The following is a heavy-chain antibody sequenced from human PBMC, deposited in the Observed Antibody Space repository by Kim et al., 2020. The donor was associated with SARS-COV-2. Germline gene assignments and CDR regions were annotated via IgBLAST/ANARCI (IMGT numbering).Heavy chain of an antibody. J-gene: IGHJ4*02. CDR1: GDSINSNSHS. V-gene: IGHV4-39*01. D-gene: IGHD1-26*01. CDR2: IFFHGST. Sequence: SETLSLTCTVSGDSINSNSHSWGWIRQSPGKGLEWRGTIFFHGSTSSSPSLMGRITLSVDTSESQFSLHLSSVTASDTAIYYCVGLAIVGWPTHDYWGQGTLVTVSS. CDR3: VGLAIVGWPTHDY.